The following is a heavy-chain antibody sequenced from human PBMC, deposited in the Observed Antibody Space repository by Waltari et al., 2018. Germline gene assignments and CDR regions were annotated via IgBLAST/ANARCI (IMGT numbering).Heavy chain of an antibody. D-gene: IGHD3-10*01. V-gene: IGHV1-69*05. CDR2: IIPIFGTA. CDR1: GGTFSSYA. CDR3: VKLLWFGDHRGAFDI. Sequence: QVQLVQSGAEVKKPGSSVKVSCKASGGTFSSYAISWVRQAPGQGLEWMGGIIPIFGTANYAQKFQGRGTITTDESTSTAYMELSSLRSEDTAVYYCVKLLWFGDHRGAFDIWGQGTMVTVSS. J-gene: IGHJ3*02.